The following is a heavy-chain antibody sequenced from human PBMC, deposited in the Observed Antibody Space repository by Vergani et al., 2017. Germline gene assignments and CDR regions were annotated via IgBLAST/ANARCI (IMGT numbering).Heavy chain of an antibody. V-gene: IGHV3-72*01. D-gene: IGHD2-2*01. J-gene: IGHJ3*02. CDR1: GFRFREHG. CDR3: ARLGYCSSTTCRQAFDI. Sequence: EVQLLESGGGSVQPGESLRLSCVASGFRFREHGMNWVRQAPGKGLEWVGRTRNKANSYTTEYAASVKGRFTISRDDSKNSLYLQMNSLKIEDTAVYYCARLGYCSSTTCRQAFDIWGQGTMVTVS. CDR2: TRNKANSYTT.